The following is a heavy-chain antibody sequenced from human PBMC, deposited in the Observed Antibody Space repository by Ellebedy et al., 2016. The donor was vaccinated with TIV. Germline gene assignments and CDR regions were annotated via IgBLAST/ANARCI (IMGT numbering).Heavy chain of an antibody. CDR2: ITGLGNNA. Sequence: GESLKISCAASGFTFDSYAMTWVRQAPGKGLEWVSSITGLGNNAYYVDSVKGRFSISRDNSKNTLDLQMNSLRVEDTAVYYCAKRRGYNYDDHAFDIWGQGTVVTVSS. V-gene: IGHV3-23*01. J-gene: IGHJ3*02. CDR1: GFTFDSYA. CDR3: AKRRGYNYDDHAFDI. D-gene: IGHD5-18*01.